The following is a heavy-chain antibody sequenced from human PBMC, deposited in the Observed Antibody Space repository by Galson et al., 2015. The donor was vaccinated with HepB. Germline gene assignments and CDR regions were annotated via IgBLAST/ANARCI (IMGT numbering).Heavy chain of an antibody. Sequence: SLRLSCAASGFTFSSYWMSWVRQAPGKGLEWVANIKQDGSEKYYVDSVKGRFTISRDNAKNALYLQMNSLRAEDEAVYYCARPMVRGSPGPFDYWGQGTLVTVSS. V-gene: IGHV3-7*03. J-gene: IGHJ4*02. CDR3: ARPMVRGSPGPFDY. D-gene: IGHD3-10*01. CDR1: GFTFSSYW. CDR2: IKQDGSEK.